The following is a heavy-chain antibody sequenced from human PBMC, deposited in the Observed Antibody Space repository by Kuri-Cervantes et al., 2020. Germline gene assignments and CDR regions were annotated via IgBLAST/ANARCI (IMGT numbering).Heavy chain of an antibody. D-gene: IGHD1-14*01. Sequence: GESLKISCAASGFTFSSYSMNWVRQAPGKGLEWVSSISSSSSYIYYADSVKGRFTISRDNAKNSLYLQMNGLRAEDTAVYYCARTGRVPFDYWGQGTLVTVSS. CDR3: ARTGRVPFDY. V-gene: IGHV3-21*01. CDR1: GFTFSSYS. J-gene: IGHJ4*02. CDR2: ISSSSSYI.